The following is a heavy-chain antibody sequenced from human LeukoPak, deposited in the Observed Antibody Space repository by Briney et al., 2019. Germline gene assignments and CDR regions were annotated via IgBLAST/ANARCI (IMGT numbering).Heavy chain of an antibody. Sequence: PSETLSLTCIVSGGSISSNSHYWGWIRQPPGKGLEWIGSIYSSGTTYYNPSLKSRVTISVDTSKNQFSLKLSSVTAADTAVYYCASMLAGDYGDYSFDYWGQGTLVTVSS. J-gene: IGHJ4*02. CDR1: GGSISSNSHY. V-gene: IGHV4-39*07. CDR2: IYSSGTT. D-gene: IGHD4-17*01. CDR3: ASMLAGDYGDYSFDY.